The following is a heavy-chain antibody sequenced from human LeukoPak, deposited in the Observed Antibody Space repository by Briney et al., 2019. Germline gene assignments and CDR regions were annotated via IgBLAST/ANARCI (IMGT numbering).Heavy chain of an antibody. D-gene: IGHD3-10*01. CDR1: GGSISSYY. J-gene: IGHJ3*02. CDR2: IYYSGST. CDR3: ARTKSPDGVQGAFDI. V-gene: IGHV4-59*08. Sequence: SETLSLTCTVSGGSISSYYWSWIRRPPGKGREWIGYIYYSGSTNYNPSLKSRVTISVDTSKNQFSLKLSSVTAADTAVYYCARTKSPDGVQGAFDIWGQGTMVTVSS.